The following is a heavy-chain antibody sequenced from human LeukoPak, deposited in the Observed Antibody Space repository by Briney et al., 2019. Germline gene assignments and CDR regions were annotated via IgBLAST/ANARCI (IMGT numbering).Heavy chain of an antibody. D-gene: IGHD2-2*01. CDR1: GFTFSSYA. Sequence: GGSLRLSCAASGFTFSSYAMSWVRQAPGKGLEWVSSIGSGGTIYYADSVKGRFTISRDNSKNTLYLQMDSLRAEDTAVYYCAKYRCSSASCRGSFGNWGQGTLVTVSS. CDR3: AKYRCSSASCRGSFGN. V-gene: IGHV3-23*01. CDR2: IGSGGTI. J-gene: IGHJ4*02.